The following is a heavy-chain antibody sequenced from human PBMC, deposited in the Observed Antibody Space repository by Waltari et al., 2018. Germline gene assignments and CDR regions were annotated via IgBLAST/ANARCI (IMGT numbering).Heavy chain of an antibody. CDR3: ARLASPEGLDV. CDR1: GGSITSSSFH. Sequence: QLQLQESGPGLVKPPETLSLMCTVSGGSITSSSFHWTWIRQPPGKGLEWIGSVYYTGSAFYNPSLKSRLTISSDTSGNQFSLQVRSVTAADTAVYYCARLASPEGLDVWGQGTTVTVSS. J-gene: IGHJ6*02. CDR2: VYYTGSA. V-gene: IGHV4-39*01.